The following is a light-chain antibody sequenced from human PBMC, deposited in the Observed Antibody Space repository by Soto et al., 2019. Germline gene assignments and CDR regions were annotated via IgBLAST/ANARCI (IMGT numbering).Light chain of an antibody. CDR3: CSYAGSYTHSV. CDR2: DVS. Sequence: QSALTQPRSVSGSPGQSVTISCTGTSSDVGGYNYVSWYQQHPGKAPKLMIYDVSKRPSGVPDRFSGSKSGNTASLTISGLQAEDEADYYCCSYAGSYTHSVFGPGTKLTVL. V-gene: IGLV2-11*01. J-gene: IGLJ1*01. CDR1: SSDVGGYNY.